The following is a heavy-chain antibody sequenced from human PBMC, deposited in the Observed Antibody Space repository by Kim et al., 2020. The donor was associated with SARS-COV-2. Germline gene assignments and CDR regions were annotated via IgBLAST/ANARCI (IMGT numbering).Heavy chain of an antibody. Sequence: GGSLRLSCAASGFTFSSYAMSWVRQAPGKGLEWVSAISGSGGSTYYADSVKGRFTISRDNSKNTLYLQMNSLRAEDTAVYYCAKSHPPLGSSSWYGYFDCWGRATLVADTS. D-gene: IGHD6-13*01. CDR3: AKSHPPLGSSSWYGYFDC. CDR1: GFTFSSYA. J-gene: IGHJ4*02. V-gene: IGHV3-23*01. CDR2: ISGSGGST.